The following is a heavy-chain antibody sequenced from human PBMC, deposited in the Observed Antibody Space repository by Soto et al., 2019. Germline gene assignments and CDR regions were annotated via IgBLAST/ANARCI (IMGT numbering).Heavy chain of an antibody. J-gene: IGHJ6*02. D-gene: IGHD4-17*01. Sequence: QVQLVQSGAEVKKPGSSVKVSCKASGGTFSSYAISWVRQAPGQGLEWMGGIIPIFGTANYAQKFQGRVTNNGDKSTGPAHIELSRLRSEDKDVYYCGRARTVSGYSCGLDVWGQGTTVTVSS. CDR1: GGTFSSYA. V-gene: IGHV1-69*14. CDR2: IIPIFGTA. CDR3: GRARTVSGYSCGLDV.